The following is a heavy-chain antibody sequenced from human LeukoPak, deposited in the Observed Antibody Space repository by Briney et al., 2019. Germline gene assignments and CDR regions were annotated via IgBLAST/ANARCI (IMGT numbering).Heavy chain of an antibody. V-gene: IGHV3-7*01. CDR1: GFTFSTYW. CDR3: ARDSAGNDY. CDR2: IKQDGSEK. D-gene: IGHD6-13*01. J-gene: IGHJ4*02. Sequence: GGSLRLSCEASGFTFSTYWVSWVRQAPGKGLEWVANIKQDGSEKYYVDSVKGRFTISRDNAKNSLYLQMNSLRAEDTAMYYCARDSAGNDYWGQGTLATVSS.